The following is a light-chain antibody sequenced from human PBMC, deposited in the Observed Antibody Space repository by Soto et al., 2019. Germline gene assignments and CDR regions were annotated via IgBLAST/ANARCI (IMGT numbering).Light chain of an antibody. CDR3: AAWDDSLNVV. V-gene: IGLV1-44*01. J-gene: IGLJ2*01. CDR1: SSNIGSNT. CDR2: SNN. Sequence: QSVLTQPHSASGTPGQRVNISCSGSSSNIGSNTVNWYQQLPGTAPKLLIYSNNQRPSGVPDRFSGSKSGTSASLAISGLQSEDEADYYCAAWDDSLNVVFGGGTKLTVL.